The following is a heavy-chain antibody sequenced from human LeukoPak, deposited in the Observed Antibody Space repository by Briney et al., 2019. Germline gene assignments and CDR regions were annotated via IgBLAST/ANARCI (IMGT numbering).Heavy chain of an antibody. J-gene: IGHJ4*02. Sequence: GASVPVSCKASGYIFTAYYLHWVRQAPGQKPEWIGWIKANSGDTNYAQKFQGRVTMTRDTSISTVYMELSGLTADDTAVYYCTRVGDDYPYWGQGTLVTVSS. CDR2: IKANSGDT. D-gene: IGHD5-24*01. CDR3: TRVGDDYPY. CDR1: GYIFTAYY. V-gene: IGHV1-2*02.